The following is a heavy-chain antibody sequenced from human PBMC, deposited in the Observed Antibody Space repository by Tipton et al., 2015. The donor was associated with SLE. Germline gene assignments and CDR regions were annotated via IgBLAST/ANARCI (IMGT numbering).Heavy chain of an antibody. V-gene: IGHV4-61*02. Sequence: TLSLTCTVSGVSISSGSYYWNWVRQPAGKGLEWIGRIYTTGSPYYNPSLESRVVMSRDKSKNQFSLKLTAVTAADTAVYYCARTLDALDIWGQGTMVTVSS. CDR1: GVSISSGSYY. CDR2: IYTTGSP. CDR3: ARTLDALDI. J-gene: IGHJ3*02.